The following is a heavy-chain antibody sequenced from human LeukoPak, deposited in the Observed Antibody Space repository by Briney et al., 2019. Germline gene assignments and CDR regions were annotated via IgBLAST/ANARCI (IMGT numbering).Heavy chain of an antibody. V-gene: IGHV4-34*01. CDR3: ATGITMVRGVTGGSYYYYGMDV. D-gene: IGHD3-10*01. CDR2: INHSGST. CDR1: GGSFSGYY. Sequence: PSETLSLTCAVYGGSFSGYYWSWIRQPPGKGLEWIGEINHSGSTNYNPSLKSRVTISVDTSKNQFSLKLSSVTAADTAVYYCATGITMVRGVTGGSYYYYGMDVWGKGTTVTVSS. J-gene: IGHJ6*04.